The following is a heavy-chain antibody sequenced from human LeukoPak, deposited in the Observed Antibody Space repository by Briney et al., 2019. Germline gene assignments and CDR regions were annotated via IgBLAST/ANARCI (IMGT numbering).Heavy chain of an antibody. CDR1: GFVFSNFV. D-gene: IGHD2/OR15-2a*01. CDR2: IPTDDNPT. Sequence: GGSLRLSCAASGFVFSNFVMHWVRQAPGKGLVWVSRIPTDDNPTNYADFVQGRFTISRDNAKNTVYLQMNNLRAEDTAVYYCTRDHYFKIDYWGQGTLVTVSS. J-gene: IGHJ4*02. V-gene: IGHV3-74*01. CDR3: TRDHYFKIDY.